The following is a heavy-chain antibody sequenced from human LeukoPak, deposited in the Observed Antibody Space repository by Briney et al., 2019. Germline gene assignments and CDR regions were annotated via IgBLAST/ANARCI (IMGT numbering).Heavy chain of an antibody. CDR1: GYTFTSYD. V-gene: IGHV1-8*01. CDR2: MNPNSGNT. Sequence: GASVKVSCKASGYTFTSYDINWVRQATGQGLEWMGWMNPNSGNTGYAQKFQGRVTMTRNTSISTAYMELSSLRSEDTAVYYCARSLRYFDWLFPTYYYYYMDVWGKGTTVTISS. J-gene: IGHJ6*03. CDR3: ARSLRYFDWLFPTYYYYYMDV. D-gene: IGHD3-9*01.